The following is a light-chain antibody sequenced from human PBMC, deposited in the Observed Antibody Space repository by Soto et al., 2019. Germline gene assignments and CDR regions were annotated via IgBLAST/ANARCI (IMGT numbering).Light chain of an antibody. J-gene: IGLJ1*01. CDR2: RNN. CDR3: QSYDSSLSADV. CDR1: SSNIGAGYD. Sequence: QSVLTQPPSVSGAPGQIVTIPCTGSSSNIGAGYDVHWYQQLPGTAPKLLIFRNNNRPSGVPDRFSGSKSGTSASLAITGLQAEDEADYYCQSYDSSLSADVFATGTKVTVL. V-gene: IGLV1-40*01.